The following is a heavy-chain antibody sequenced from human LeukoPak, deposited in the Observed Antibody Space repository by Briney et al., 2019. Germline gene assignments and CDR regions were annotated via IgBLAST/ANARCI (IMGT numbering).Heavy chain of an antibody. V-gene: IGHV3-21*01. Sequence: GGSLRLSCAASGFTFSSYSMNWVRQAPGKGLEWVSSISSSSSYIYYADSVKGRFTISRDNAKNSLYLQMNSLRAEDTAVYYCARDRRSGYDLSWLDYWGQGTLVTVSS. CDR3: ARDRRSGYDLSWLDY. CDR1: GFTFSSYS. CDR2: ISSSSSYI. J-gene: IGHJ4*02. D-gene: IGHD5-12*01.